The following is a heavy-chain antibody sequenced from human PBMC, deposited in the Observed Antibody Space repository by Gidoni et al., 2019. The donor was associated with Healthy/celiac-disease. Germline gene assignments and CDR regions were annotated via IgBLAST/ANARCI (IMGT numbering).Heavy chain of an antibody. J-gene: IGHJ4*02. V-gene: IGHV3-49*04. CDR3: TRGGGYRYCSSTSCYQFDY. CDR2: IRSKAYGGTT. CDR1: GFTFGDDA. Sequence: EVQLVESGGGLVQPGRSLRLSCTASGFTFGDDAMSWVRQAPGKGLDWVGFIRSKAYGGTTEYAASVTGRFTISRDYSKSIAYLQMNSLKTEDTAVYYCTRGGGYRYCSSTSCYQFDYWGQGTLVTVSS. D-gene: IGHD2-2*01.